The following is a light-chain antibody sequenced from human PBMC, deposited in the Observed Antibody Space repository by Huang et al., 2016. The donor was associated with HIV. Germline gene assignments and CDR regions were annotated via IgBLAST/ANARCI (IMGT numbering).Light chain of an antibody. J-gene: IGKJ5*01. Sequence: DIQMTQSPSSLSASVGDRVTITCRASQSISSYLHWYQQKPGKAPKLLIYTASSLQSGVPSRFSGRGSGTDFTLTISSLQPEDFATYYCQQSYRTPNTFGQGTRLEMK. CDR1: QSISSY. CDR3: QQSYRTPNT. V-gene: IGKV1-39*01. CDR2: TAS.